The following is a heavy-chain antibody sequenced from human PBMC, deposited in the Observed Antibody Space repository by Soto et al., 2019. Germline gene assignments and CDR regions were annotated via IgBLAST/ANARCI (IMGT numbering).Heavy chain of an antibody. CDR3: ARVVIPHEELFAGSYYYYYGMDV. CDR2: ISYDGSNK. J-gene: IGHJ6*02. Sequence: GGSLRLSCAASGFTFSSYAMHWVRQAPGKGLEWVAVISYDGSNKYYADSVKGRFTISRDNSKNTLYLQMNSLRAEDTAVYYCARVVIPHEELFAGSYYYYYGMDVWGQGTTVTVSS. V-gene: IGHV3-30-3*01. CDR1: GFTFSSYA. D-gene: IGHD3-10*02.